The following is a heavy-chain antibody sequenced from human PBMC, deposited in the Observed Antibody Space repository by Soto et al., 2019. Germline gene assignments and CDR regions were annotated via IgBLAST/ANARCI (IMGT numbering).Heavy chain of an antibody. CDR3: ARGRHWLDY. CDR2: IDYTGST. Sequence: QVQLQESGPGLVKPSETLSLTCTVSGGSISNYYWSWIRQPPGKGLEWIGYIDYTGSTNYNPSLRSLVNISVDTSENQFSLRLSSVTAADTAIYYCARGRHWLDYWGQGTLVTVSS. V-gene: IGHV4-59*01. CDR1: GGSISNYY. J-gene: IGHJ4*02. D-gene: IGHD6-19*01.